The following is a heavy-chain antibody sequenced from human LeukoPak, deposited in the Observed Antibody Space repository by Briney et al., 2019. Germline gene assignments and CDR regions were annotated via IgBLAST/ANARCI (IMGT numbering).Heavy chain of an antibody. CDR1: GYTFTGYY. D-gene: IGHD3-22*01. CDR2: INPNSGGT. J-gene: IGHJ4*02. Sequence: ASVEVSCKASGYTFTGYYMHWVRQAPGQGLEWMGWINPNSGGTNYAQKFQGRVTMTRDTSISTAYMELSRLRSDDTAVYYCARVSDYYDSSGYYSRYFDYWGQGTLVTVSS. CDR3: ARVSDYYDSSGYYSRYFDY. V-gene: IGHV1-2*02.